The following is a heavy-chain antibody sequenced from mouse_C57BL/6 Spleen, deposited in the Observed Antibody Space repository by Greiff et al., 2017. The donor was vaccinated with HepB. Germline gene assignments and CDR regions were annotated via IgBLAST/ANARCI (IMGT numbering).Heavy chain of an antibody. V-gene: IGHV5-17*01. CDR1: GFTFSDYG. CDR3: ATTLDPYYAMDY. J-gene: IGHJ4*01. Sequence: EVKVEESGGGLVKPGGSLKLSCAASGFTFSDYGMHWVRQAPEKGLEWVAYISSGSSTIYYAYTVKGRFTISRDNAKNTLFLQMTSLRSEDTAMYYCATTLDPYYAMDYWGQGTSVTVSS. CDR2: ISSGSSTI.